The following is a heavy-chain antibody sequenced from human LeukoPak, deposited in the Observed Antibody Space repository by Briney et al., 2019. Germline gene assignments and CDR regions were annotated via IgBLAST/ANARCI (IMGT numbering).Heavy chain of an antibody. CDR1: GYTFTVYY. J-gene: IGHJ4*02. V-gene: IGHV1-2*02. CDR3: ARREATSLGTFDY. Sequence: ASVTVSFTASGYTFTVYYMHWVRQAPGQGLEWMGWINPNRGGTNYAQKFQGRVTMTRDTSISTAYMELSRLRSDDTAVYYCARREATSLGTFDYWGQGTLVTVSS. D-gene: IGHD3-16*01. CDR2: INPNRGGT.